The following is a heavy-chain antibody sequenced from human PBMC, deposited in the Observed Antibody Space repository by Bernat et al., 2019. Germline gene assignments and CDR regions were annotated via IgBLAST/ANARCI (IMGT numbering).Heavy chain of an antibody. J-gene: IGHJ6*02. CDR1: GFTFSNYG. CDR2: IWYDGSDK. D-gene: IGHD7-27*01. V-gene: IGHV3-33*01. Sequence: QVQLVESGGGVVQPGRSLRLSCAASGFTFSNYGMHWVRQAPGKGLEWVAVIWYDGSDKYYADSARGRFTISRDNSKNTLYLQMNSLGAEDTAVDYCARGNWGYYDGMDVWGQGTTVTVSS. CDR3: ARGNWGYYDGMDV.